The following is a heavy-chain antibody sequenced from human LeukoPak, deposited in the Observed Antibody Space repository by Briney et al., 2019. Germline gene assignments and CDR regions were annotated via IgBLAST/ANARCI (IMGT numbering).Heavy chain of an antibody. CDR1: GFTFSSYW. D-gene: IGHD1-26*01. CDR2: IKQDGSEK. CDR3: ARDRGGSSYYFDY. J-gene: IGHJ4*02. V-gene: IGHV3-7*01. Sequence: PGGSLRLSCAASGFTFSSYWMSWVRQAPGKGLEWVANIKQDGSEKSYVDSVKGRFTISRDNAKNSLYLQMNSLRAEDTAVYYCARDRGGSSYYFDYWGQGTLVTVSS.